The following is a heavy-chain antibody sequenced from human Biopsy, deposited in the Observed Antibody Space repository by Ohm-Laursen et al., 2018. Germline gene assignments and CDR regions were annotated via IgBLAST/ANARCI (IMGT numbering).Heavy chain of an antibody. CDR1: GGSFTGHY. V-gene: IGHV4-59*11. Sequence: SDTLSLTCTVSGGSFTGHYWSWIRQPPGKGLEWVGHISCTGYTSYNPSLKSRVTISVDTSRNHFSLRLSSLTAADTAVYYCARGSNDSGGLYFPRWGQGTLLTVSS. J-gene: IGHJ4*02. CDR2: ISCTGYT. D-gene: IGHD4-23*01. CDR3: ARGSNDSGGLYFPR.